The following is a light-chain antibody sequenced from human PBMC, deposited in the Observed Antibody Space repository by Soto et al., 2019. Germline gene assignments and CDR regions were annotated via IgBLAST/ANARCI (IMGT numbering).Light chain of an antibody. CDR2: GAS. Sequence: EIVMTQSPATLSVSPGESATLSCRASQSVSNNLTWYQQKPGQPPRLLIYGASTRATGVPGRFSGSGSGTEFTLTISSLQSEDFAVYYCQQYNDWWTFGQATKVEI. CDR3: QQYNDWWT. J-gene: IGKJ1*01. CDR1: QSVSNN. V-gene: IGKV3-15*01.